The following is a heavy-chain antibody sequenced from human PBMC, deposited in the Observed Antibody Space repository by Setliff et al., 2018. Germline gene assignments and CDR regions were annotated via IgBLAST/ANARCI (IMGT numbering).Heavy chain of an antibody. Sequence: SETLSLTCTVSGGSISSGDYYWSWIRQPPGKGLEWIGYIYYSGSTYYNPSLKSRVTISVDTSKNQFSLKLSSVTAADTAVYYCARQFMAWYFDLWGRGTLVTVSS. CDR1: GGSISSGDYY. CDR3: ARQFMAWYFDL. V-gene: IGHV4-30-4*08. CDR2: IYYSGST. J-gene: IGHJ2*01.